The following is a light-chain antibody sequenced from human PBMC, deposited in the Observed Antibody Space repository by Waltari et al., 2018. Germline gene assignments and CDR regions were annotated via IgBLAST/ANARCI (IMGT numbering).Light chain of an antibody. J-gene: IGKJ2*01. CDR3: QQYYSTPYT. CDR2: WAS. V-gene: IGKV4-1*01. CDR1: QSILFTSNNKNY. Sequence: DIMMTQSPDSLAVSLGERATINCKSSQSILFTSNNKNYLAWYQQRAGQPPKFLIYWASTRESGVPDRFSGSGSGTDFTLTISSLQTEDVAVYYCQQYYSTPYTFGQGTKLEI.